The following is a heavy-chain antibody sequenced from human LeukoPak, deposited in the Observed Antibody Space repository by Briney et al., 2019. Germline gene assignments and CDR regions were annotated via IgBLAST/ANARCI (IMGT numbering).Heavy chain of an antibody. J-gene: IGHJ4*02. CDR1: GGSVSGYY. CDR2: ISHRGRT. D-gene: IGHD3-3*01. V-gene: IGHV4-34*01. Sequence: PSETLSLACAVYGGSVSGYYWSWIRHPPVKGLEWIGEISHRGRTHYTPSLQSRVTMSVDTSKNQFALNLNSVTAADTAVFYCARVPLRFLQPFDYWGQGILVTVSS. CDR3: ARVPLRFLQPFDY.